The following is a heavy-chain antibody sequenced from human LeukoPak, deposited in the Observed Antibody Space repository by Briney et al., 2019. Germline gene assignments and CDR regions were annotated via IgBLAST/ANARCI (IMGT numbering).Heavy chain of an antibody. CDR1: GGSLSSSSYY. V-gene: IGHV4-39*01. Sequence: PSETLSLTCTVSGGSLSSSSYYWAWVRQPPGKGLEWIGTIYYSGSTYYNPSLKSRVTISVDTSKTQFSLNLSSVTAADTAVYYCARQGRGLVSTWLVFDYWGQGTLVTVSS. D-gene: IGHD6-19*01. J-gene: IGHJ4*02. CDR3: ARQGRGLVSTWLVFDY. CDR2: IYYSGST.